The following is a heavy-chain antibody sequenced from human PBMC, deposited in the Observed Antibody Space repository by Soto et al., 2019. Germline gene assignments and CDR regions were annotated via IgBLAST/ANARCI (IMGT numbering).Heavy chain of an antibody. Sequence: PSETLSLTCTVSSGSISGYYWGWIRQPPGEGLEWIGYVHYSGNPNYSPSFKSRVTMSVDTSKNRFSLKLNSVTAADTAVYYCAICFFGSDCYYYFSSWGPGSLVPVSS. CDR2: VHYSGNP. V-gene: IGHV4-59*01. D-gene: IGHD2-21*02. CDR1: SGSISGYY. CDR3: AICFFGSDCYYYFSS. J-gene: IGHJ4*02.